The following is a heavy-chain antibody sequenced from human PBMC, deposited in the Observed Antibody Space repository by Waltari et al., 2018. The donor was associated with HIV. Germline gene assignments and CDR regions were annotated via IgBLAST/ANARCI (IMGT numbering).Heavy chain of an antibody. J-gene: IGHJ4*02. Sequence: QVQLVQSGPEVRKPGSSVKVSCKASGGAFISYSINWVRQAPGQGPEWVGRIIPMSATSNKAQKFQGRVTITADPSTSTAYMELTSLRSEDTAVYYCASARETMGVDFAFWGQGTLVNVSS. CDR3: ASARETMGVDFAF. V-gene: IGHV1-69*08. CDR2: IIPMSATS. D-gene: IGHD3-16*01. CDR1: GGAFISYS.